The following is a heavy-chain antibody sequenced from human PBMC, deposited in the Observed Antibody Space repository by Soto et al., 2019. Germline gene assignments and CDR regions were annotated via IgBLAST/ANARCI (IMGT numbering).Heavy chain of an antibody. V-gene: IGHV3-33*01. CDR1: GFTFSSFG. CDR3: PRDASYYSLWSGYYPSRNGMDV. Sequence: QVQVVESGGGVVQPGRSLRLSCAASGFTFSSFGMHWVRQAPGKGLEWVSLIWYDGSKKSYGDSVKGRFTISRDNSRNTVYLQLNSLSADDTAVSYCPRDASYYSLWSGYYPSRNGMDVWGQGTTVTVSS. D-gene: IGHD3-3*01. J-gene: IGHJ6*02. CDR2: IWYDGSKK.